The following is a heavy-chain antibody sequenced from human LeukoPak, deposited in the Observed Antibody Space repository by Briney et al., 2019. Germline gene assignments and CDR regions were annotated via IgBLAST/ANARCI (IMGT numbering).Heavy chain of an antibody. Sequence: SENLSLTCTVSGGSISSYYWSWIRQPPGKGLEWIGYIYYSGSTNYNPSLKSRVTISVDTSKNQFSLKLRSVTAADTAVYYCARDISRGGPPPYYFDYWGQGALVTVSS. V-gene: IGHV4-59*12. CDR1: GGSISSYY. CDR2: IYYSGST. CDR3: ARDISRGGPPPYYFDY. D-gene: IGHD3-10*01. J-gene: IGHJ4*02.